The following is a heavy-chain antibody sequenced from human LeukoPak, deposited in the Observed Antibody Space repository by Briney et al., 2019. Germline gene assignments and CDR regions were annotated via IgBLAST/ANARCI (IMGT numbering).Heavy chain of an antibody. J-gene: IGHJ4*02. CDR1: GYTFTSHG. Sequence: ASVKVSCKASGYTFTSHGIIWVRQAPGQGLEWMGWISANSGNRNYAQKFQGRVTLTTDTSTGTAYMELRSLRSDDTAVYYCARNLPGLDFWGQGTLVTVSS. D-gene: IGHD1-14*01. CDR2: ISANSGNR. V-gene: IGHV1-18*01. CDR3: ARNLPGLDF.